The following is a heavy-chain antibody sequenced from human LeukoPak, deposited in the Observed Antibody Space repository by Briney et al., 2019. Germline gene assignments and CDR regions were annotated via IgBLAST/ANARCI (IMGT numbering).Heavy chain of an antibody. Sequence: PSETLSLTCIVSGGSISRYSWNWLRQSPGKGLEWVGYIAHSGTTSYRSSLKSRVTISVDTSKNQLSLRLTSVTAADTAVYYCARWDDSAWAFGNWGPGTLVTVSS. J-gene: IGHJ4*02. V-gene: IGHV4-59*08. CDR3: ARWDDSAWAFGN. D-gene: IGHD6-19*01. CDR1: GGSISRYS. CDR2: IAHSGTT.